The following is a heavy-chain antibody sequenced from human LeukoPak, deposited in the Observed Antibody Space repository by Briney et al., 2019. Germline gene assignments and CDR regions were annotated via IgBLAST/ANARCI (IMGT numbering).Heavy chain of an antibody. D-gene: IGHD3-9*01. CDR3: AREGILTGYFVFDY. V-gene: IGHV4-61*02. Sequence: MASETLSLTCTVSGGSISSGSYYWSWIRQPAGKGLEWIGRIYTSGSTNYNPSLTSRVTISVDTSKNQFSLKLSSVTAADTAVYYCAREGILTGYFVFDYWGQGTLVTVSS. CDR1: GGSISSGSYY. J-gene: IGHJ4*02. CDR2: IYTSGST.